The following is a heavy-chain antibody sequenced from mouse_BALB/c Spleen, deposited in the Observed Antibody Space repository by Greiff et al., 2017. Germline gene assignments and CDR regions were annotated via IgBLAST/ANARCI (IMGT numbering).Heavy chain of an antibody. Sequence: QVQLQQPGAELVKPGASVKMSCKASGYTFTSYWMHWVKQRPGQGLEWIGVIDPSDSYTSYNQKFKGKATLTVDTSSSTAYMQLSSLTSEDSAVYYCTSNRGVIDYWGQGTSLTVSS. CDR1: GYTFTSYW. CDR3: TSNRGVIDY. J-gene: IGHJ2*02. CDR2: IDPSDSYT. V-gene: IGHV1S127*01.